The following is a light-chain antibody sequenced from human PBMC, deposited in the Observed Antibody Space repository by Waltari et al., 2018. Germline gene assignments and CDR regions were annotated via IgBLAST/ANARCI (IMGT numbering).Light chain of an antibody. CDR2: EVS. J-gene: IGLJ2*01. Sequence: QSALTQPPSASGSPGQSVTISCTGTSNDVGGLNYVSWYQQHPGKAPKVMIYEVSKRPSGVPDRFSGSKSGHTASLTVSGLQAEDEAEYYCSSYAGSTVVFGGGTKLTVL. CDR3: SSYAGSTVV. V-gene: IGLV2-8*01. CDR1: SNDVGGLNY.